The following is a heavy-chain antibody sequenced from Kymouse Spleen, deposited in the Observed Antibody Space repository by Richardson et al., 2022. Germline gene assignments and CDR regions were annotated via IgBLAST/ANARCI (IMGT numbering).Heavy chain of an antibody. J-gene: IGHJ4*02. CDR1: GGSFSGYY. CDR2: INHSGST. CDR3: ARGGGYGDYYFDY. Sequence: QVQLQQWGAGLLKPSETLSLTCAVYGGSFSGYYWSWIRQPPGKGLEWIGEINHSGSTNYNPSLKSRVTISVDTSKNQFSLKLSSVTAADTAVYYCARGGGYGDYYFDYWGQGTLVTVSS. V-gene: IGHV4-34*01. D-gene: IGHD4-17*01.